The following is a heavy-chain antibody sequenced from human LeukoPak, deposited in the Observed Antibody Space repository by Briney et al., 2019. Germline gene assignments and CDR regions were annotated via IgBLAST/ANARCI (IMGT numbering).Heavy chain of an antibody. D-gene: IGHD6-13*01. J-gene: IGHJ3*02. V-gene: IGHV3-30-3*01. CDR3: ARFGWAAAESAFDI. Sequence: PGGSLRLSCAASGFTFSSYAMHWVRQAPGKGLEWVAVISYDGSNKYYADSVKGRFTISRDNSKNTLYLQMNSLRAEDTAVYYCARFGWAAAESAFDIWGQGTMVTVSS. CDR1: GFTFSSYA. CDR2: ISYDGSNK.